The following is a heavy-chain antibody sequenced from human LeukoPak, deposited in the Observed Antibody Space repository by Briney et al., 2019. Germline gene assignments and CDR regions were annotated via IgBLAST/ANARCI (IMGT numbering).Heavy chain of an antibody. Sequence: PSQTLSLTCSVSGGSISSGSYYWSWIRQPAGKGLEWVGRISASGSTNYNPSLKSRVTISVDTSKNQFSLKLSSVTAADTAVYYCARSIPAAFDYWGQGTLVTVSS. CDR3: ARSIPAAFDY. CDR1: GGSISSGSYY. J-gene: IGHJ4*02. D-gene: IGHD2-2*01. CDR2: ISASGST. V-gene: IGHV4-61*02.